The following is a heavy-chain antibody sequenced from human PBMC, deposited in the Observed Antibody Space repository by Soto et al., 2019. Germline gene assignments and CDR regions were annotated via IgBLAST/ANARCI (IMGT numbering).Heavy chain of an antibody. D-gene: IGHD3-3*01. V-gene: IGHV4-4*02. Sequence: QVQPQESGPGLVKPSGTLSLTCAVSGGSISSTNWWNWVRQPPGKGLEWIGEIYHSGSTNYNPSLKSRVTISVDKSKNQFSLKLTSVTAADTAVYYCARGSSYDSWSGYYPGFDYWGQGTLVTVSS. CDR3: ARGSSYDSWSGYYPGFDY. CDR1: GGSISSTNW. CDR2: IYHSGST. J-gene: IGHJ4*02.